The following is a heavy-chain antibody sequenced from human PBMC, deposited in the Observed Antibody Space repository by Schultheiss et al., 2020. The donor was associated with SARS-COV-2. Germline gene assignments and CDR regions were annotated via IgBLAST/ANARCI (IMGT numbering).Heavy chain of an antibody. V-gene: IGHV4-34*01. CDR1: GGSFSGYY. CDR3: ARHVRRYYYDSSGHPPYYFDY. J-gene: IGHJ4*02. CDR2: IYHSGST. Sequence: SETLSLTCAVYGGSFSGYYWSWIRQPPGKGLEWIGSIYHSGSTYYNPSLKSRVTMSVDTSKNQFSLKLSSVTAADTAVYYCARHVRRYYYDSSGHPPYYFDYWGQGTLVTVSS. D-gene: IGHD3-22*01.